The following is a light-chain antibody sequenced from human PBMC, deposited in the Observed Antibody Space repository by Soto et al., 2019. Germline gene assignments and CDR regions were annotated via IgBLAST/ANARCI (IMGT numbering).Light chain of an antibody. V-gene: IGLV1-47*01. J-gene: IGLJ3*02. CDR1: NSNIGNRP. CDR2: KDL. CDR3: LTWDGSLRRWV. Sequence: QSVLTQPPSASGTPGQRVTISCSGGNSNIGNRPVHWFQQLPGTAPKLLIYKDLQRPSGVPDRFSGSKSGTSASLAISGLRSDDEADYYCLTWDGSLRRWVFGGGTKLTVL.